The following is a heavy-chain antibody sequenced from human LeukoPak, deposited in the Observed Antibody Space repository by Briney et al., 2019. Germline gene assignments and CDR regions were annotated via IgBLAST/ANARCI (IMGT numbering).Heavy chain of an antibody. CDR2: IYHVGGT. D-gene: IGHD5-12*01. CDR1: YGSLSGYY. Sequence: SETLSLTCGVYYGSLSGYYWSWIRQPPGKGLEWIGSIYHVGGTYYNPSLKSRVTISIDTSKNQFSLRLTSVTAADTAIYYCARDGRSGYEDLWGPGTLVTVSS. V-gene: IGHV4-34*01. CDR3: ARDGRSGYEDL. J-gene: IGHJ5*02.